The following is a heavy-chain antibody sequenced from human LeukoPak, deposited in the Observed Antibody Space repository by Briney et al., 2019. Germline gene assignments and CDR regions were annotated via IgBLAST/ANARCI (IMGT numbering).Heavy chain of an antibody. V-gene: IGHV3-7*01. CDR3: ASGGGWVFFN. Sequence: GGALRLSCAASGFPFTSHWLSWFRQSPGRGLEWVAHINSDGSEKNYVDSVKGRFTISRDNARNSQFLQMNSLRAEDTAVYYCASGGGWVFFNWGQGTLVTVSS. CDR2: INSDGSEK. D-gene: IGHD6-19*01. J-gene: IGHJ4*02. CDR1: GFPFTSHW.